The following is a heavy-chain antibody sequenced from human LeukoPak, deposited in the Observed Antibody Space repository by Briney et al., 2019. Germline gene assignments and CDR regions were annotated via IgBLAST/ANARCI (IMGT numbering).Heavy chain of an antibody. Sequence: TLSLTCTVSGGTISSGGYYWSWIRQPPGKGLEWIGYIYHSGSTYYNPSLKSRVTISVDRSKNQFSLKLSSVTAADTAVYYCARDRCSSTSCFPYYFDYWGQGTLVTVSS. J-gene: IGHJ4*02. CDR2: IYHSGST. CDR3: ARDRCSSTSCFPYYFDY. D-gene: IGHD2-2*01. V-gene: IGHV4-30-2*01. CDR1: GGTISSGGYY.